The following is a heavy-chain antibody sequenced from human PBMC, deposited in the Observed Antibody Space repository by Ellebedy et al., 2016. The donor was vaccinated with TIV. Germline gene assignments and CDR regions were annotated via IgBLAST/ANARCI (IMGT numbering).Heavy chain of an antibody. CDR1: GDTFTNFD. J-gene: IGHJ4*02. CDR2: MNPHGNT. Sequence: ASVKVSXXASGDTFTNFDINWVRQAAGQGLEWMGWMNPHGNTGYAQKFLGRVTLSRDTSISPAYMELSSLRSEDTAVYYCARYISGSGFHHWGQGTLVTVSS. CDR3: ARYISGSGFHH. V-gene: IGHV1-8*02. D-gene: IGHD5-18*01.